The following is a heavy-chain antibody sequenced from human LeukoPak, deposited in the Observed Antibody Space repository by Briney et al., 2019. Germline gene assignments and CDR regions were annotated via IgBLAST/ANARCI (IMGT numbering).Heavy chain of an antibody. Sequence: GGSLRLSCAASGFIFSNYGIHWVRQALGKGLEWVTFIRFDGNNKYYADSVKGRFTISRDNSKNTLYLQMNSLRAEDTAVYYCAKGTYYYDSSGYLPFDYWGQGTLVTVSS. CDR1: GFIFSNYG. J-gene: IGHJ4*02. CDR3: AKGTYYYDSSGYLPFDY. CDR2: IRFDGNNK. V-gene: IGHV3-30*02. D-gene: IGHD3-22*01.